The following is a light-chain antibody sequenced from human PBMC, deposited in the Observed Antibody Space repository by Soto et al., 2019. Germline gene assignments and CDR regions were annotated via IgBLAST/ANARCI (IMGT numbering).Light chain of an antibody. Sequence: DIQMTQSPSSLSAFVGDRVTITCQASQDVSNRLHWYQQKPGKAPKLLIYEASYLETGAPSRFTGSGSGTDFSLTISSLQPEDIATYYCQQYDSLPPTYSFGQGTKLEI. CDR3: QQYDSLPPTYS. CDR2: EAS. CDR1: QDVSNR. V-gene: IGKV1-33*01. J-gene: IGKJ2*03.